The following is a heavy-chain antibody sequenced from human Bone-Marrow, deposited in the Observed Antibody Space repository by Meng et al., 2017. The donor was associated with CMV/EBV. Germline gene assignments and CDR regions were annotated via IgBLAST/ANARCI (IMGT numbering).Heavy chain of an antibody. Sequence: SETLSLTCTVSGGTISSYYWSWIRQPPGKGLEWIGYIYYSGSTNYNPSLKSRVTISVDTSKNQFSLKLSYVTAADTAVYYCARDLRMRPATYNGCDPWGQGTLVTVSS. CDR2: IYYSGST. J-gene: IGHJ5*02. D-gene: IGHD2-15*01. V-gene: IGHV4-59*01. CDR3: ARDLRMRPATYNGCDP. CDR1: GGTISSYY.